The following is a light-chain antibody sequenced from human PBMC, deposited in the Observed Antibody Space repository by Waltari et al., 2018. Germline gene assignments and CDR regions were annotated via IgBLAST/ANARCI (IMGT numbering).Light chain of an antibody. V-gene: IGKV4-1*01. Sequence: DIVMTQSPDSLAVSLGERATGNCKSSQSVLFSSDNKNYLAWYQQKPGQPPKVLIYWASTRESGVPDRFSGSGSGTDFTLTISSLQPEDIATYYCQQHDNLPITFGQGTRLEIK. CDR1: QSVLFSSDNKNY. J-gene: IGKJ5*01. CDR2: WAS. CDR3: QQHDNLPIT.